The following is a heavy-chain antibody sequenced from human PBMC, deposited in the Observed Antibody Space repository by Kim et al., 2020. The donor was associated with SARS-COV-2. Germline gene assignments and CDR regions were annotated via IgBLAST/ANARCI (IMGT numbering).Heavy chain of an antibody. J-gene: IGHJ4*02. CDR3: ARAYSSGWAYFDY. Sequence: YADSVKGRFPISRDNAKNSLCLQMNSLRAEDTAVYYCARAYSSGWAYFDYWGQGTLVTVSS. V-gene: IGHV3-21*01. D-gene: IGHD6-19*01.